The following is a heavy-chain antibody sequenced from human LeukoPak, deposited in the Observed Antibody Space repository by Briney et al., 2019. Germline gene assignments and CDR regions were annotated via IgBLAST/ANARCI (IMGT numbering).Heavy chain of an antibody. V-gene: IGHV3-7*01. Sequence: GGSLRLSCAASGFTFSNYAMNWVRQAPGKGLEWVANIKQDGSEKYYVDSVKGRFTISRDNAKNSLYLQMNSLRAEDTAVYYCARAVVWGQGTLVTVSS. CDR2: IKQDGSEK. CDR1: GFTFSNYA. J-gene: IGHJ4*02. CDR3: ARAVV. D-gene: IGHD3-22*01.